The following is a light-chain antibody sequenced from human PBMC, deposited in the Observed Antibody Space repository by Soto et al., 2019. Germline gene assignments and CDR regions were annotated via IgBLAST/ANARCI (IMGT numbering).Light chain of an antibody. CDR1: QRVGNY. J-gene: IGKJ2*01. CDR2: DAS. Sequence: EIVLTQSPATLSLSPGERATLSCRASQRVGNYLAWYQQKPGQPPRLLIYDASSRAIGIPARFSGSGSGTDFTLTISSLEPDDFAVYDCQQRSNWPPGFTFGQGTKLEIK. V-gene: IGKV3-11*01. CDR3: QQRSNWPPGFT.